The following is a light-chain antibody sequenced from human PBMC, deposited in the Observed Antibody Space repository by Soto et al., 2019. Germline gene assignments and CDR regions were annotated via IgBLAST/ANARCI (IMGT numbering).Light chain of an antibody. CDR2: DNN. V-gene: IGLV1-44*01. Sequence: QSVLTQPPSASATPGQRVTISCSGSSSNIGTNTVNWYQHVPGTAPKLLIYDNNQRPSGVPDRFSGSKSGTSASLAISGLQSEDESDYYCASWDDSLNGYVFGTGTKLTVL. CDR3: ASWDDSLNGYV. CDR1: SSNIGTNT. J-gene: IGLJ1*01.